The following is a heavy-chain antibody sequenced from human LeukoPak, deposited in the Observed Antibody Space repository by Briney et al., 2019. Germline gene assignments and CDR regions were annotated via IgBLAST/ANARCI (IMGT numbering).Heavy chain of an antibody. CDR2: IYYSGST. D-gene: IGHD5-12*01. CDR3: ARSRGYSGYDHFDY. Sequence: PSETLSLTCTVSGGSISSGGYYWSWIRQHPGKGLEWIGYIYYSGSTNYNPSLKSRVTISVDTSKNQFSLKLSSVTAADTAVYYCARSRGYSGYDHFDYWGQGTLVTVSS. J-gene: IGHJ4*02. V-gene: IGHV4-61*08. CDR1: GGSISSGGYY.